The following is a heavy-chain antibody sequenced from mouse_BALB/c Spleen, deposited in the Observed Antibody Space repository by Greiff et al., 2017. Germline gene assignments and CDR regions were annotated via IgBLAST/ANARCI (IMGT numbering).Heavy chain of an antibody. CDR3: ARSGDYGSSPFAY. Sequence: EVMLVESGGGLVQPGGSRKLSCAASGFTFSSFGMHWVRQAPEKGLEWVAYISSGSSTIYYADTVKGRFTISRDNPKNTLFLQMTSLRSEDTAMYYCARSGDYGSSPFAYWGQGTLVTVSA. D-gene: IGHD1-1*01. J-gene: IGHJ3*01. V-gene: IGHV5-17*02. CDR2: ISSGSSTI. CDR1: GFTFSSFG.